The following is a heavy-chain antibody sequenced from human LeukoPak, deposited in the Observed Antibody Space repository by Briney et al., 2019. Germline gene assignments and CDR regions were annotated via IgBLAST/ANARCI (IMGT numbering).Heavy chain of an antibody. D-gene: IGHD6-13*01. J-gene: IGHJ5*02. V-gene: IGHV4-39*07. Sequence: SETLSLTCTVSGGSISSSSYYWSWIRQPPGKGLEWIGEINHSGSTNYNPSLKSRVTISVDTSKNQFSLKLSSVTAADTAVYYCARGRLASSWINWFDPWGQGTLVTVSS. CDR3: ARGRLASSWINWFDP. CDR2: INHSGST. CDR1: GGSISSSSYY.